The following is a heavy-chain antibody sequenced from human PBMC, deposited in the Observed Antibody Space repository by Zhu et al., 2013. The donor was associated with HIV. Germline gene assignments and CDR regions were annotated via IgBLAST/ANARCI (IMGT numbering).Heavy chain of an antibody. CDR1: GFTFSSYA. D-gene: IGHD2-8*01. J-gene: IGHJ5*02. Sequence: VQLVESGGGVVQPGRSLRLSCAASGFTFSSYAMHWVRQAPGKGLEWVAVISYDGSNKYYADSVKGRFTISRDNSKNTLYLQMNSLRAEDTAVYYCARDGRGNCTYSNCPYKWFDPWGQGTLVTVSS. V-gene: IGHV3-30-3*01. CDR3: ARDGRGNCTYSNCPYKWFDP. CDR2: ISYDGSNK.